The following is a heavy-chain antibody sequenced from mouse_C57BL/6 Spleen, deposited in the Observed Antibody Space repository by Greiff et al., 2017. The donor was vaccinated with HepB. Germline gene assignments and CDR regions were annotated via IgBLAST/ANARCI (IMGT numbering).Heavy chain of an antibody. CDR2: IDPSDSET. V-gene: IGHV1-52*01. J-gene: IGHJ2*01. Sequence: VQLQQPGAELVRPGSSVKLSCKASGYTFTSYWMHWVKQRPIQGLEWIGNIDPSDSETHYNQKFKDKATLTVDKSSSTAYMQLSSLTSEDSAVYYCARSITTVATGFDYWGQGTTLTVSS. CDR3: ARSITTVATGFDY. CDR1: GYTFTSYW. D-gene: IGHD1-1*01.